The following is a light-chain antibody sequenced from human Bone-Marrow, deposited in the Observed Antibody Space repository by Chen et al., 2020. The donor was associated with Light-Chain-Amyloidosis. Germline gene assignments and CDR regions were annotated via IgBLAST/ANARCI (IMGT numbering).Light chain of an antibody. Sequence: DFQMTQSPSTLSASVGDRVTINCRASLSISRWLAWYQQRPGKAPKLLVYDASSLERGVPSRFSGSGSGTECTLTISSLQPDDFATYYCQQYKRYPLTFGGGTKVKIK. V-gene: IGKV1-5*01. J-gene: IGKJ4*01. CDR3: QQYKRYPLT. CDR1: LSISRW. CDR2: DAS.